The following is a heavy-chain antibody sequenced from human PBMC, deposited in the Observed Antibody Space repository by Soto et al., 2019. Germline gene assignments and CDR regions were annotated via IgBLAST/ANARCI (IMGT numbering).Heavy chain of an antibody. D-gene: IGHD1-1*01. CDR3: QRDLRSSRHNDCYSYGMAL. Sequence: QVQLVESGGGEVQPGRSLTISCAASGFTFSTYGMHWVRQPPGKGLEWVAVISYDGTNKFYSDSVKGRITISRDNFKNTLPLQMNSIRADDTAAYSFQRDLRSSRHNDCYSYGMALWGPGALVTVSS. J-gene: IGHJ6*02. V-gene: IGHV3-30*03. CDR2: ISYDGTNK. CDR1: GFTFSTYG.